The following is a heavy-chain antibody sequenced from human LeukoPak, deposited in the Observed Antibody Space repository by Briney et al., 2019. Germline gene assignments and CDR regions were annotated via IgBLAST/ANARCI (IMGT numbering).Heavy chain of an antibody. J-gene: IGHJ4*02. CDR1: GFTFDDYG. Sequence: GGSLRLSCAASGFTFDDYGMSWVRQAPGKGLEWVSGINWNGGSTGYADSVKGRFTIPRDNAKNSLYLQMNSLRAEDTAVYYCARVGIAAAATFDYWGQGTLVTVSS. V-gene: IGHV3-20*04. CDR3: ARVGIAAAATFDY. CDR2: INWNGGST. D-gene: IGHD6-13*01.